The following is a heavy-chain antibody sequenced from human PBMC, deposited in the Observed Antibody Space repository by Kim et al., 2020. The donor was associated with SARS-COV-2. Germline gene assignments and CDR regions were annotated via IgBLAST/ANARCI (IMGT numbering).Heavy chain of an antibody. V-gene: IGHV3-23*01. Sequence: ISGSGDSTHNAGDVKGRFTIARENSKNTLFLQMDSVRAEDTAIYYCDEADFWGQGNLVTVSS. CDR2: ISGSGDST. J-gene: IGHJ4*02. CDR3: DEADF.